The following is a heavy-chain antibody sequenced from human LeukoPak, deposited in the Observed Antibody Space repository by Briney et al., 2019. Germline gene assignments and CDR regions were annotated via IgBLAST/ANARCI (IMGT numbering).Heavy chain of an antibody. CDR3: ARETLGYYGSGSYPYMDV. D-gene: IGHD3-10*01. CDR2: ISSSSSYI. Sequence: GGSLRLSCAASGFTFSSYSMNWVRQAPGKGLEWVSSISSSSSYIYYADSVKGRFTISRDNAKNSLYLQMNSLRAEDTAVYYCARETLGYYGSGSYPYMDVWGKGTTVTVSS. V-gene: IGHV3-21*01. J-gene: IGHJ6*03. CDR1: GFTFSSYS.